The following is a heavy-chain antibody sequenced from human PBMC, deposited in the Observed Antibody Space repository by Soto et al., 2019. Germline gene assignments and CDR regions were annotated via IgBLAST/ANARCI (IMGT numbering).Heavy chain of an antibody. CDR3: ARVHVMVVAGSTFDY. V-gene: IGHV4-38-2*02. CDR1: GYSISRGSY. D-gene: IGHD6-19*01. J-gene: IGHJ4*01. Sequence: SETLSLTCTFSGYSISRGSYWAWIRQPPGKGPGLIASIYHGGTTFYNPSLKSRITISVDTSNNQFSLKLTSVTAADTAVYYCARVHVMVVAGSTFDYWGHGTLVTVSS. CDR2: IYHGGTT.